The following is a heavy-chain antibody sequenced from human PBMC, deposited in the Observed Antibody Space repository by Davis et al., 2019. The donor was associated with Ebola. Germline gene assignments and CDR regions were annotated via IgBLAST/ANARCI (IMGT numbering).Heavy chain of an antibody. CDR2: ISSSSSYI. CDR1: GFTFSSYN. V-gene: IGHV3-21*01. Sequence: GESLKISCAASGFTFSSYNMNWVRQAPGKGLEWVSSISSSSSYIYYADSVKGRFTISRDNAKNSLYLQMTSLRAEDTAVYYCARDVYSNYHYFYYMDVWGKGTTVTVSS. D-gene: IGHD6-13*01. CDR3: ARDVYSNYHYFYYMDV. J-gene: IGHJ6*03.